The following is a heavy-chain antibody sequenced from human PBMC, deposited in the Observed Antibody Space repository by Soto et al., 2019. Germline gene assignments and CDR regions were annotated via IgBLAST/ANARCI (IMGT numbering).Heavy chain of an antibody. CDR1: GGTFSSYA. CDR2: IIPIFGTA. Sequence: QVQLVQSGAEVKKPGSSVKVSCKASGGTFSSYAISWVRQAPGQGLEWMGGIIPIFGTADYEQKFQGRVTSTADESTSTGNMELSSLRSEDTAVYYCASHYDSSGYYYRGLDYWGQGTLVTVSS. D-gene: IGHD3-22*01. V-gene: IGHV1-69*12. CDR3: ASHYDSSGYYYRGLDY. J-gene: IGHJ4*02.